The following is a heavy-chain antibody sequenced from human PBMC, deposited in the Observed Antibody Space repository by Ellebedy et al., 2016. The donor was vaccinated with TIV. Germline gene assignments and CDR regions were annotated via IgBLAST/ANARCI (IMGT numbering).Heavy chain of an antibody. CDR2: ITGSSSYM. D-gene: IGHD6-13*01. CDR1: GFTFSNYS. V-gene: IGHV3-21*01. CDR3: SRGITAVMY. J-gene: IGHJ4*02. Sequence: GESLKISCAGAGFTFSNYSMNWVRKASGKGLEWVASITGSSSYMFYSDSVKGRFTISRDNAKNSLYLQMNSLRAEDTAVYYCSRGITAVMYWGQGTLVTVSS.